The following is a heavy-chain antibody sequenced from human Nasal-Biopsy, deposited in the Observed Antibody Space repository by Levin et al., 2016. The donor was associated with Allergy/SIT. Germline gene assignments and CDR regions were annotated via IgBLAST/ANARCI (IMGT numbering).Heavy chain of an antibody. Sequence: SETLSLTCTVSGDPISSSIYYWGWIRQPPGKGLEWIGNIYYSESTHYNPSLESRVTISVDTSKNQFSLKVSSVTAADTAIYYCARPARRSSFPWFDLWGQGNPGHRLL. CDR3: ARPARRSSFPWFDL. D-gene: IGHD6-13*01. CDR1: GDPISSSIYY. J-gene: IGHJ5*02. CDR2: IYYSEST. V-gene: IGHV4-39*01.